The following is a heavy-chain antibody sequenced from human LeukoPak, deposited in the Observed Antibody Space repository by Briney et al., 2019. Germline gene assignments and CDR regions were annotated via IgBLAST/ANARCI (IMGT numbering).Heavy chain of an antibody. CDR3: ARVRRYYDILTGYSAYYFDY. J-gene: IGHJ4*02. D-gene: IGHD3-9*01. CDR1: GGSISSYY. Sequence: SETLSLTCIVSGGSISSYYWSWIRQPPGKGLEWIGYIYYSGSTNYNPSLKSRVTISVDTSKNQFSLKLSSVTAADTAVYYCARVRRYYDILTGYSAYYFDYWGQGTLVTVSS. V-gene: IGHV4-59*08. CDR2: IYYSGST.